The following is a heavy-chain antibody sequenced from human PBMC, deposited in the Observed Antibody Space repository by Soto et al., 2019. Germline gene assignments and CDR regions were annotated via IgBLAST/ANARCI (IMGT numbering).Heavy chain of an antibody. Sequence: ASVKVSCKASGYTFTSYGISWVRQAPGQGLEWMGWINAYNGNTNYAQKLQGRVTMTTDTSTSTAYMELSSLRSDDTAVYYCARAQNGDYVSDYWGQGTLVTVSS. CDR1: GYTFTSYG. D-gene: IGHD4-17*01. CDR2: INAYNGNT. J-gene: IGHJ4*02. CDR3: ARAQNGDYVSDY. V-gene: IGHV1-18*01.